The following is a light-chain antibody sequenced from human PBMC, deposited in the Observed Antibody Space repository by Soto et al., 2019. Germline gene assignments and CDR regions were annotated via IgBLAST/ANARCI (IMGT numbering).Light chain of an antibody. Sequence: QSALTQPPSASGSPGQSITISCTGTSSDVGGYDYVSWYQQHPDKAPKLMIYEVSKRPSGVPDRFSGSKSGNTASLTVSGLQAEDEADYYCSSYAGNKVIFGGGTQLTVL. CDR3: SSYAGNKVI. J-gene: IGLJ2*01. V-gene: IGLV2-8*01. CDR2: EVS. CDR1: SSDVGGYDY.